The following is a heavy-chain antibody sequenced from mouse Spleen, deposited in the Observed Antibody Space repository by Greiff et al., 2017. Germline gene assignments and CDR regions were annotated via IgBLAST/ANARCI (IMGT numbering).Heavy chain of an antibody. CDR2: ISGGGSYT. Sequence: EVQWVESGGGLVKPGGSLKLSCAASGFTFSSYGMSWVRQTPEKRLEWVATISGGGSYTYYPDSVKGRFTISRDNAKNNLYLQMSSLRSEDTALYYCARQFYGSSPHWYFDVWGAGATVTVSS. J-gene: IGHJ1*01. CDR1: GFTFSSYG. D-gene: IGHD1-1*01. CDR3: ARQFYGSSPHWYFDV. V-gene: IGHV5-9-2*01.